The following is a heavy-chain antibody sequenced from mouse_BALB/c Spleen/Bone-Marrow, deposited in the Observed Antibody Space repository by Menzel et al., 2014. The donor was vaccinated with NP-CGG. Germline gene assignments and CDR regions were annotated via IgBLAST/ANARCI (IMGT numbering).Heavy chain of an antibody. J-gene: IGHJ4*01. Sequence: EVKLMESGPGLVKPSQSLSLTCTVTGYSITSDYAWNWIRQFPGNKLEWMGYISYSGITSYNPSLKSRISITRDTSKNQFFLQLNSVTTEDTATYHCARRYYAMDYWGQGTSVTVSS. CDR1: GYSITSDYA. V-gene: IGHV3-2*02. CDR2: ISYSGIT. CDR3: ARRYYAMDY.